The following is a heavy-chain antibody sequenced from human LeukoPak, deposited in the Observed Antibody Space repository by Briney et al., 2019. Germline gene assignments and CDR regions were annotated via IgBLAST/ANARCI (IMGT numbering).Heavy chain of an antibody. CDR2: ISRSGDSL. D-gene: IGHD1-1*01. V-gene: IGHV3-11*01. J-gene: IGHJ5*02. CDR1: GFPFRDYY. CDR3: AKAQARTGRNFFDP. Sequence: KAGGSLRLSCAASGFPFRDYYMTWIRQAPGKGLEWISYISRSGDSLYYADSVEGRFTISRDNAKNSLFLQMNSLRVDDTAVYYCAKAQARTGRNFFDPWGQGTLVTVSS.